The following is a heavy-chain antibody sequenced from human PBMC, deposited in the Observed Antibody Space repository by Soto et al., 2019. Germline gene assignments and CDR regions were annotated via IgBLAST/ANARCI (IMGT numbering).Heavy chain of an antibody. Sequence: SGPTLVNPTQTLTLTCTFSGFSLSTSGVGVGWIRQPPGKALEWLALIYWDDDKRYSPSLKSRLTITKDTSRNQVVLTMTNMDPADTATYYCAHFLYYDFWSGYSPVYFDYWGQGTLVTVSS. CDR1: GFSLSTSGVG. CDR2: IYWDDDK. V-gene: IGHV2-5*02. D-gene: IGHD3-3*01. J-gene: IGHJ4*02. CDR3: AHFLYYDFWSGYSPVYFDY.